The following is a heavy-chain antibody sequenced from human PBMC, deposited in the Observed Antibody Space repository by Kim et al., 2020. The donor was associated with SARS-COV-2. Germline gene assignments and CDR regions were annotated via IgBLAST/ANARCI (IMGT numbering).Heavy chain of an antibody. CDR2: ISGSGGST. CDR1: GFTFSNYA. CDR3: AKLYYYDSGSAIRAYFYYGMYV. Sequence: GGSLRLSCAASGFTFSNYAMSWVRQAPGKGLEWVSAISGSGGSTYYADSVKGRFTISRDNSKNTLYLQMNSLRAEDTAVYYCAKLYYYDSGSAIRAYFYYGMYVWGQGTTVTFSS. J-gene: IGHJ6*02. V-gene: IGHV3-23*01. D-gene: IGHD3-10*01.